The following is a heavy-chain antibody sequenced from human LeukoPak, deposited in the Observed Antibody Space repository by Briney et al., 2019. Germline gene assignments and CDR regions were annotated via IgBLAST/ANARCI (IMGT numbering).Heavy chain of an antibody. CDR1: GFTFSSYS. Sequence: PGGSLRLSCAASGFTFSSYSMNWVRQAPGKGLEWVSSISSSSSYIYYADSVKGRFTISRDNAKNSLYLQMNSLRAEDTAVYYCARGGLGELLSSSRDKNFDYWGQGTLVTVSS. CDR2: ISSSSSYI. CDR3: ARGGLGELLSSSRDKNFDY. D-gene: IGHD1-26*01. J-gene: IGHJ4*02. V-gene: IGHV3-21*01.